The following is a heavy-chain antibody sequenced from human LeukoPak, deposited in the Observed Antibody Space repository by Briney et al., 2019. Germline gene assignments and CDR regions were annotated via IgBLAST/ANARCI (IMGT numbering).Heavy chain of an antibody. CDR3: ARGRNYYGSGSYSLGYYYGMDV. CDR2: IYHSGST. CDR1: GGSISSGDYF. V-gene: IGHV4-30-2*01. D-gene: IGHD3-10*01. Sequence: SETLSLTRTVSGGSISSGDYFWSWIRQPPGKGLEWIGYIYHSGSTFYNPSLKSRVTISVDTSKNQFSLKLSSVTAADTAVYYCARGRNYYGSGSYSLGYYYGMDVWGQGTTVTVSS. J-gene: IGHJ6*02.